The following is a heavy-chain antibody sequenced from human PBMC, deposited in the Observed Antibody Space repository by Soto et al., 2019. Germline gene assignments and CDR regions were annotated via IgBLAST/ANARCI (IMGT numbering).Heavy chain of an antibody. CDR3: ARGDYHDTSGPFSDAFDL. CDR1: GYTFTRSG. J-gene: IGHJ3*01. D-gene: IGHD3-22*01. V-gene: IGHV1-18*01. CDR2: ISTYNGDT. Sequence: ASVKVSCKASGYTFTRSGISWVRQAPGQGLEWMGWISTYNGDTNYAQTFQGRVTMTTDTSTSTVHMEVRSLRSDDTAVYYCARGDYHDTSGPFSDAFDLWGQGTMVTVSS.